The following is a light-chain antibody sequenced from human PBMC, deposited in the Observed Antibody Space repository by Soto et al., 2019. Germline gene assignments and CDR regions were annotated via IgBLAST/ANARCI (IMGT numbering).Light chain of an antibody. CDR1: QSVSSY. J-gene: IGKJ3*01. V-gene: IGKV3-11*01. CDR3: QQRSKWPL. CDR2: DAS. Sequence: ELVLTQSPATLSLSPGERATLSCRASQSVSSYLAWYQQKPGQAPRLLIYDASNRATGIPARFSGSGSGTDFTLTISSLEPEDFAVYYCQQRSKWPLFGPGTKVDIK.